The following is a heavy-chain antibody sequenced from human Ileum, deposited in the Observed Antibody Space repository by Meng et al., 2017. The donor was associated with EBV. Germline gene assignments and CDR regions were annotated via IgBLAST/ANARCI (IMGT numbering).Heavy chain of an antibody. J-gene: IGHJ5*02. CDR1: GDSVSSDKTA. CDR2: TYRRSRWYY. Sequence: QLQLPESCPGLVQPLQGRSLSCVIFGDSVSSDKTACNWTRQSPSRGLEWLGRTYRRSRWYYDYALSVKSRINISPDTSKNQVSLQLNSVTDEDTGIYYCATSRIAKFDRWGQGTLVTVSS. CDR3: ATSRIAKFDR. V-gene: IGHV6-1*01.